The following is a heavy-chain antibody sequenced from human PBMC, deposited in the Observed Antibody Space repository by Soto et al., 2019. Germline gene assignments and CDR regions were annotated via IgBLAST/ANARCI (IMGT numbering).Heavy chain of an antibody. V-gene: IGHV4-39*07. J-gene: IGHJ6*02. D-gene: IGHD3-9*01. CDR3: ARENYDVLTLHSNNYYYYTMDV. Sequence: QLQLQESGPGLVKPSETLSLTCTVSGGSISSSSYYWGWIRQPPGKGLEWIGSIYYSGSTNYNPSLKSRVTISVDMSKNQFSLKLSSVTAADTAVYYCARENYDVLTLHSNNYYYYTMDVWGLGTTVTVSS. CDR2: IYYSGST. CDR1: GGSISSSSYY.